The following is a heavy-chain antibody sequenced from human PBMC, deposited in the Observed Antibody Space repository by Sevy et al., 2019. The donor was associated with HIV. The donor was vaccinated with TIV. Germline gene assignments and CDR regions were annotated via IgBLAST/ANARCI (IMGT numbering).Heavy chain of an antibody. Sequence: SETLSLTCTVSGGSISSYYWSWIRQPPGKGLEWIGYIYYSGSTNYNPSLKSRVTISVDTSKNQFSLKLSSVTAADTAVYYCASLRRTRTENWFDPWGQGTLVTVSS. CDR3: ASLRRTRTENWFDP. CDR1: GGSISSYY. V-gene: IGHV4-59*12. J-gene: IGHJ5*02. CDR2: IYYSGST.